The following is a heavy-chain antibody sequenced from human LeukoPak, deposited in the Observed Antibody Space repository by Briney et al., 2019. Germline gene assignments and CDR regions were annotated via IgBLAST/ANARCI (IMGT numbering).Heavy chain of an antibody. D-gene: IGHD2-2*01. Sequence: GGSLRLSCAASGFTFSSYAMNWVRQAPGKGLEWVSAISGGGGTTYYADSVKGRFTISRDNSKNTEYLQMNSLRAEDTAVYYCAKDIVVVPAPVGYFDLWGRGTLVTVSS. CDR1: GFTFSSYA. J-gene: IGHJ2*01. CDR3: AKDIVVVPAPVGYFDL. CDR2: ISGGGGTT. V-gene: IGHV3-23*01.